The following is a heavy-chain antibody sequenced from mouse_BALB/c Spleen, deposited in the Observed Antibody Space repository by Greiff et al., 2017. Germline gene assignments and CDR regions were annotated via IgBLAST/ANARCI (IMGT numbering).Heavy chain of an antibody. CDR1: GYTFTSYT. V-gene: IGHV1-4*01. J-gene: IGHJ3*01. D-gene: IGHD2-4*01. CDR2: INPSSGYT. CDR3: ARSFDYPFAY. Sequence: VQVVESGAELARPGASVKMSCKASGYTFTSYTMHWVKQRPGQGLEWIGYINPSSGYTNYNQKFKDKATLTADKSSSTAYMQLSSLTSEDSAVYYCARSFDYPFAYWGQGTLVTVSA.